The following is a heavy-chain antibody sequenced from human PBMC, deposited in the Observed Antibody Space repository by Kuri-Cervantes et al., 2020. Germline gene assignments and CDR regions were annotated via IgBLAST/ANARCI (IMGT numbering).Heavy chain of an antibody. CDR3: ARTNDAFDV. CDR1: GGSISSYY. Sequence: GSLRLSCTVSGGSISSYYWSWIRQPPGKGLEWIGYIYYSGSTYYNPSLKSRVTISVDTSKNQFSLKLSSVTAADTAVYYCARTNDAFDVWGQGTMVTVSS. V-gene: IGHV4-59*01. CDR2: IYYSGST. J-gene: IGHJ3*01.